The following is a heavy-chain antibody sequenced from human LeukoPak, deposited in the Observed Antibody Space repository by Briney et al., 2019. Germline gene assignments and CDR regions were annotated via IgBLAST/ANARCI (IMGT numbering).Heavy chain of an antibody. J-gene: IGHJ4*02. V-gene: IGHV3-23*01. CDR3: AKQQPGERYYFDY. Sequence: PGGTLRLSCEASGFTFSSSAMGWVRQAPGKGLEWVSTLGDRGDTYYADSVKGRFPISRDSSKNTLYLRMNSLRAGDTAVYFCAKQQPGERYYFDYWGQGTLVTVSS. CDR2: LGDRGDT. CDR1: GFTFSSSA. D-gene: IGHD3-10*01.